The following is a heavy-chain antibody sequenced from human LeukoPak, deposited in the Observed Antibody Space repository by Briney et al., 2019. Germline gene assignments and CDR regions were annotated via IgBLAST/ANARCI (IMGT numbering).Heavy chain of an antibody. Sequence: GGSLRLSCAASGFTFSSYAMSWVRHAPGKGLELVSAISGSGGSTYYADSVKGRFTISRDNSKNTLYLQMNSLRAEDTAVYYCAKDLSPKYSSSIVPGIPDYWGQGTLVTVSS. CDR2: ISGSGGST. D-gene: IGHD6-6*01. V-gene: IGHV3-23*01. CDR3: AKDLSPKYSSSIVPGIPDY. J-gene: IGHJ4*02. CDR1: GFTFSSYA.